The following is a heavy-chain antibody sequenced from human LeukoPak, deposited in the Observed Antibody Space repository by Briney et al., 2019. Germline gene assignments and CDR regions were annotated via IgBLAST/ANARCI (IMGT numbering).Heavy chain of an antibody. CDR2: INHSGST. CDR1: GVSFSGYY. Sequence: SETLSLTCAVYGVSFSGYYWSWIRQPPGKGLEWIGEINHSGSTNYNPSLKSRVTISVDTSKNQFSLKLSSVTAADTAVYYCARGRSTRPYYDFWSGYYTGRVDWFDPWGQGTLVTVSS. D-gene: IGHD3-3*01. J-gene: IGHJ5*02. CDR3: ARGRSTRPYYDFWSGYYTGRVDWFDP. V-gene: IGHV4-34*01.